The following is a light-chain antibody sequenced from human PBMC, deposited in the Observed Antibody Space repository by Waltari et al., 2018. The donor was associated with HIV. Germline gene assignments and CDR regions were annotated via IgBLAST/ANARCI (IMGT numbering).Light chain of an antibody. CDR3: SSYTSSSTRV. J-gene: IGLJ3*02. CDR2: DVN. Sequence: QSALTPPASVSGSPGQSITISCTGTSSDGGGYNYVPWYQRQPGKAPKLMIYDVNNRPSGVSNRFSGSKSGNTASLTISGLQAEDEADYYCSSYTSSSTRVFGGGTKVTVL. CDR1: SSDGGGYNY. V-gene: IGLV2-14*03.